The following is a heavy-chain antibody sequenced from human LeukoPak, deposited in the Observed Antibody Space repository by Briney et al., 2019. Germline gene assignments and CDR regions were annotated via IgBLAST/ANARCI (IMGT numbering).Heavy chain of an antibody. CDR2: ISGSGGSS. CDR3: ATQHDSSGSYYFDY. D-gene: IGHD6-19*01. Sequence: GGSLRLSCAASGFTFSSYAMSWVRQAPGKGLEWVSAISGSGGSSYYADSVKGRFTISRDNSKNTLYLQMNSLRAEDTAVYYCATQHDSSGSYYFDYWGQGTLVTVSS. V-gene: IGHV3-23*01. J-gene: IGHJ4*02. CDR1: GFTFSSYA.